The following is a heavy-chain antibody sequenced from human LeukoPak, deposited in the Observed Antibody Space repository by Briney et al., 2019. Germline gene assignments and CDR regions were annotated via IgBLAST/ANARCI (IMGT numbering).Heavy chain of an antibody. CDR3: AREEKQQTFYYYYYMDV. D-gene: IGHD6-13*01. J-gene: IGHJ6*03. CDR1: GGSISSYH. CDR2: IYTSGST. V-gene: IGHV4-4*07. Sequence: SETLSLTCTVSGGSISSYHWSWIRQPAGKGLEWIGRIYTSGSTNYNPSLKSRVTMSVDTSKNQFSLKLSSVTAADTAVYYCAREEKQQTFYYYYYMDVWGKGTTVTVSS.